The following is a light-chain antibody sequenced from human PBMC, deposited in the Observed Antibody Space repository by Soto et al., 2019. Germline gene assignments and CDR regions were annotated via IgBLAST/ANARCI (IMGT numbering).Light chain of an antibody. Sequence: QSALTQPASVSGSPGQSISISCIGTSSDVGAFNYVSWYQHHPGKAPQLIIYDVTSRPSGVSNRFSASKSDNTASLTISGLQAEDEADYYCSSYTTRNTEVFGTGTKVTVL. CDR2: DVT. CDR1: SSDVGAFNY. V-gene: IGLV2-14*03. J-gene: IGLJ1*01. CDR3: SSYTTRNTEV.